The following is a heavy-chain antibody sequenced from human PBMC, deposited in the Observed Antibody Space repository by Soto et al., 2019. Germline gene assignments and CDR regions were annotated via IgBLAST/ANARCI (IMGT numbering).Heavy chain of an antibody. V-gene: IGHV4-39*01. D-gene: IGHD5-12*01. J-gene: IGHJ4*02. CDR1: GGSITSSTNY. Sequence: PSETLSLTCTVSGGSITSSTNYWAWIRQPPGEGLEWIGTVYYSGSTYYTPSLKSRVTISVDTSKNQFSLRLTSVTAADTAVYYCARNPLDGYNGHHYWGQGALVTVS. CDR2: VYYSGST. CDR3: ARNPLDGYNGHHY.